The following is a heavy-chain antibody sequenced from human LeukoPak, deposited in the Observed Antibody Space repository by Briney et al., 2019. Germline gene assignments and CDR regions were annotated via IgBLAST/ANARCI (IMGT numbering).Heavy chain of an antibody. CDR2: INAYDGNT. Sequence: GASVKVSCKASGYTFNSYGISWVRQAPGRGLEWMGYINAYDGNTNYAQNFQGRVTMTTDTSTTTGYMELRSLRSDDTAVYFCARVSGRSGPFDYWGLGTLVTVSS. J-gene: IGHJ4*02. CDR1: GYTFNSYG. CDR3: ARVSGRSGPFDY. V-gene: IGHV1-18*01.